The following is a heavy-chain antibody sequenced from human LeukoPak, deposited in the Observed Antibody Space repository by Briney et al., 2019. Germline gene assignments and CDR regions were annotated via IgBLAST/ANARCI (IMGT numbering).Heavy chain of an antibody. CDR2: IYNDDST. J-gene: IGHJ4*02. Sequence: PGGSLRLSCAASGFTVISNYMSWVRQAPGKGLEWVSVIYNDDSTYYADSVKGRFTISRDNSRNTLYLQMNSLRAEDTAVYYCARDLTSYDYVWDYWGQGTLVTDSS. D-gene: IGHD3-16*01. CDR1: GFTVISNY. V-gene: IGHV3-66*01. CDR3: ARDLTSYDYVWDY.